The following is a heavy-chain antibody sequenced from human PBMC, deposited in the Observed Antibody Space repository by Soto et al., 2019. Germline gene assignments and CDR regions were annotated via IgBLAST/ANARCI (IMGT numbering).Heavy chain of an antibody. CDR2: IYYSVST. CDR1: GGPISSYY. V-gene: IGHV4-59*01. D-gene: IGHD7-27*01. J-gene: IGHJ3*02. CDR3: AREKTGDNAFDI. Sequence: SETLSLTCTVSGGPISSYYWSWIRQPPGKGLEWIGYIYYSVSTNYNPSLKSRVTISVDTSKNQFSLKLSSVTAADTAVYYCAREKTGDNAFDIWCQGTMVTVSS.